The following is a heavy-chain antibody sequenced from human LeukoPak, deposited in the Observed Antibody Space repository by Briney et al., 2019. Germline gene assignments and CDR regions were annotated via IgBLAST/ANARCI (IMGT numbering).Heavy chain of an antibody. CDR1: GYTFTVYF. CDR2: INPNSGGT. D-gene: IGHD3-22*01. Sequence: GASVKVSCKASGYTFTVYFMHWVRQAPGQGIEWMGWINPNSGGTNYAQKFQGRVTMTRDTSIRTAYMELSRLRSDDTAVYYCARELNYDSSGYYFDYWGQGTLVTVSS. J-gene: IGHJ4*02. CDR3: ARELNYDSSGYYFDY. V-gene: IGHV1-2*02.